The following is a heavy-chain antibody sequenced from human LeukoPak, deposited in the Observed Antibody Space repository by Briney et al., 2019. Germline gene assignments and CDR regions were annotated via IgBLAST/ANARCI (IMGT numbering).Heavy chain of an antibody. CDR3: ASASWLHIDY. D-gene: IGHD5-24*01. V-gene: IGHV3-11*01. J-gene: IGHJ4*02. Sequence: PGGSLRLSCEASGFTFSDYYMSWIRQAPGKGLEWVSYISSSGNTIYYADSVKGRFTISRDNSKNTLYLQMNSLRAEDTAVYYCASASWLHIDYWGQGTLVTVSS. CDR1: GFTFSDYY. CDR2: ISSSGNTI.